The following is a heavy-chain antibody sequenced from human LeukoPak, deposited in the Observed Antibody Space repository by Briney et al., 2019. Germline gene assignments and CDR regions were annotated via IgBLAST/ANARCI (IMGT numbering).Heavy chain of an antibody. CDR1: GFTLSSYA. J-gene: IGHJ4*02. Sequence: GGSLRLSCAASGFTLSSYAMHWVRQAPGKGLEWVAVISYDGSKKYYADSVKGRFTISRDNSKNTLYLQMNSLRAEDTAVYYCARDCYGDSQPFFDYWGQGTLVTVSS. D-gene: IGHD4-17*01. CDR2: ISYDGSKK. CDR3: ARDCYGDSQPFFDY. V-gene: IGHV3-30*04.